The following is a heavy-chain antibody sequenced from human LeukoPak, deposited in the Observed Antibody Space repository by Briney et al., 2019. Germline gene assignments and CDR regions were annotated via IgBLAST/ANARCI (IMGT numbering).Heavy chain of an antibody. CDR2: ISDSGRTT. J-gene: IGHJ4*02. V-gene: IGHV3-48*04. D-gene: IGHD3-3*01. CDR1: GFSFSNYA. CDR3: ASWAGNTQSDSWSGPFDY. Sequence: GGSLRLSCAASGFSFSNYAMHWVRQAPGNGLEWVSYISDSGRTTFYADSVKGRFTISRDNAKNSLYLQMSSLRVEDTAVYYCASWAGNTQSDSWSGPFDYWGQGTLVTVSS.